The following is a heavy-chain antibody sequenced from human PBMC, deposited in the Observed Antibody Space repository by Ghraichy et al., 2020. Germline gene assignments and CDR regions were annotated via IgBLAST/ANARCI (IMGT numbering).Heavy chain of an antibody. V-gene: IGHV5-51*01. J-gene: IGHJ4*02. CDR1: GYRFTSYW. CDR2: MYPGDSDT. CDR3: ARGQDGYNSGIDY. D-gene: IGHD5-24*01. Sequence: GGSLRLSCKGFGYRFTSYWIGWVRQMPGKGLEWMGIMYPGDSDTRYSPSFQGQVTISADKSISTAYLQWSSLKASDTAMYYCARGQDGYNSGIDYWGQGTLVTVSS.